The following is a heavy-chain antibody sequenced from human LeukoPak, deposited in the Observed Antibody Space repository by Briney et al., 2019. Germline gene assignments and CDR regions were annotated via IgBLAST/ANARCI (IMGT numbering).Heavy chain of an antibody. V-gene: IGHV3-74*01. D-gene: IGHD3-3*01. CDR1: GFAFSSYW. Sequence: GGSLRLSCAASGFAFSSYWMHWVRQAPGKGLVWVSRINSDGSSTSYADSVKGRITISRDNAKSLLYLQMNSLRAEDAAVYYCAGGQGFLIDYWGQGTLVTVSS. CDR3: AGGQGFLIDY. J-gene: IGHJ4*02. CDR2: INSDGSST.